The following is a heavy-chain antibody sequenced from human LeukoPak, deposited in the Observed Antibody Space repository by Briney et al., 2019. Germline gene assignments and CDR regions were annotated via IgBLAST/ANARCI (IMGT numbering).Heavy chain of an antibody. CDR3: AKDGYCSGGSCSLGWFDP. V-gene: IGHV1-69*04. Sequence: ASVKASCKASGGTFSSYAISWVRQAPGQGLEWMGRIIPIFGIANYAQKFQGRVTITADKSTSTAYMELSSLRSEDTAVYYCAKDGYCSGGSCSLGWFDPWGQGTLVTVSS. J-gene: IGHJ5*02. CDR1: GGTFSSYA. CDR2: IIPIFGIA. D-gene: IGHD2-15*01.